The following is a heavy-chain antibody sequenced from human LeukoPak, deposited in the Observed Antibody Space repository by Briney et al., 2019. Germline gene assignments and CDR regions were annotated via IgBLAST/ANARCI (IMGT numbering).Heavy chain of an antibody. CDR1: GGSISSYY. V-gene: IGHV4-4*09. CDR3: AANYYYYMDV. CDR2: IYTSGST. J-gene: IGHJ6*03. Sequence: PSETLSLTCTVSGGSISSYYWSWIRQPPGKGLEWIGYIYTSGSTNYNPSLKSRVNISVDTSKNQFSLKLSSVTAADTAVYYCAANYYYYMDVWGKGTTVTVSS.